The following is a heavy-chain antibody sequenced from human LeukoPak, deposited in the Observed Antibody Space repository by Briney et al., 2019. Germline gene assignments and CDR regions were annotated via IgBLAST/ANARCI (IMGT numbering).Heavy chain of an antibody. Sequence: GGSLRLSCAASGFIVSSNYMSWVRQAPGKGLEWVSVIYSGGSTYYADSVKGRFTISRDNSKNTLYLQMNSLRAEDTAVYYCARDQSQVEYYDFWSGYQGGFDYWGQGTLVTVSS. CDR1: GFIVSSNY. D-gene: IGHD3-3*01. V-gene: IGHV3-53*01. J-gene: IGHJ4*02. CDR3: ARDQSQVEYYDFWSGYQGGFDY. CDR2: IYSGGST.